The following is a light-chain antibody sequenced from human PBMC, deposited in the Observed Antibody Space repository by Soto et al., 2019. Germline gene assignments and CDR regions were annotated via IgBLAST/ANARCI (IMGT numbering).Light chain of an antibody. Sequence: IGLSQSPGTLSLSPGERATLSCRASQSVSSSYLAWYQKKPGQAPRLLIYGASSRATGIPDRFSGSGSGTDFTLTITRLEPEDFAVYHCQQYDGSPRTFGQGTMV. J-gene: IGKJ1*01. V-gene: IGKV3-20*01. CDR2: GAS. CDR1: QSVSSSY. CDR3: QQYDGSPRT.